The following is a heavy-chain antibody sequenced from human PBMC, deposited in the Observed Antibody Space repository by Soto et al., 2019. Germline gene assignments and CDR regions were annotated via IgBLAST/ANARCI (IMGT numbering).Heavy chain of an antibody. CDR2: ICNSGVT. J-gene: IGHJ4*02. CDR3: ARGVGRYGSNLDY. Sequence: QVQLQESGPGLVKPSETLSLTCTVSGGSISSYCWSWVRQPPGEGLEWIANICNSGVTNYNPSLKSRVVISVDTSRNQFSLKLSSVTAADTAVYYSARGVGRYGSNLDYWGQGTLVTVSS. D-gene: IGHD1-26*01. CDR1: GGSISSYC. V-gene: IGHV4-59*01.